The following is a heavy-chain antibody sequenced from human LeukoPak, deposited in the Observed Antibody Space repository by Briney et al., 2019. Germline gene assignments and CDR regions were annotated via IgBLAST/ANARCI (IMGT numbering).Heavy chain of an antibody. D-gene: IGHD6-19*01. J-gene: IGHJ5*02. CDR2: IKSKTDGGTT. Sequence: GGSLRLSCAASGFTFSSYGMSWVRQAPGKGLEWVGRIKSKTDGGTTDYAAPVKGRFTISRDDSKNTLYLQMNSLKTEDTAVYYCTLLLGVAVAGTWGQGTLVTVSS. CDR3: TLLLGVAVAGT. V-gene: IGHV3-15*01. CDR1: GFTFSSYG.